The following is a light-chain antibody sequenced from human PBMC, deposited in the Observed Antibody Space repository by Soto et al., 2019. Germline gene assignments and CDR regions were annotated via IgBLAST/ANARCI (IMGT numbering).Light chain of an antibody. Sequence: DIQMTQSPSTLSASVGNRVTITCRARQSISNWLAWYQQKPGNAPKLLIYEASNLESGVPSRFSGSGSGTEFTLTISSLQPDDLATYYCQHYNSHSGYTFGQGTKLEIK. J-gene: IGKJ2*01. CDR1: QSISNW. CDR2: EAS. V-gene: IGKV1-5*03. CDR3: QHYNSHSGYT.